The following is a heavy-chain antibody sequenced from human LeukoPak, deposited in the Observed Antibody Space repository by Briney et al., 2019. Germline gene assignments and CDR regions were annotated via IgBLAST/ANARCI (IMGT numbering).Heavy chain of an antibody. CDR2: INPNSGGT. CDR3: ARTPRQWLVPFDY. Sequence: ASVKVSCKASGYSFTSNYMHWVRQAPGQGLEWMGRINPNSGGTNYAQKFQGRVTMTRDTSISTAYMELSRLRSDDTAVYYCARTPRQWLVPFDYWGQGTLVTVSS. D-gene: IGHD6-19*01. CDR1: GYSFTSNY. V-gene: IGHV1-2*06. J-gene: IGHJ4*02.